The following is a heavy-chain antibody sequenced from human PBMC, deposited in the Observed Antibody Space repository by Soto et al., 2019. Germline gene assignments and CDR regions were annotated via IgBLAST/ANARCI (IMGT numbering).Heavy chain of an antibody. CDR1: GASITGSSY. Sequence: PSKTLSLTCTVYGASITGSSYWSWIRQPAGKGLEWIGRFSLSGTTNYNPSLRSRVTMSADVSKNQFSLRLTSVTAADTALYYCARGMTPSCAPAWYYFDSRGQGTLVTVSS. CDR2: FSLSGTT. CDR3: ARGMTPSCAPAWYYFDS. J-gene: IGHJ4*02. D-gene: IGHD2-21*01. V-gene: IGHV4-4*07.